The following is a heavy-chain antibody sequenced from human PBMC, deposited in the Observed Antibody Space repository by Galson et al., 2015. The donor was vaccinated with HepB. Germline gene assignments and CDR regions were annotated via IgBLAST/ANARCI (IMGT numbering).Heavy chain of an antibody. CDR2: IKQDGSEK. V-gene: IGHV3-7*05. CDR3: AREVTDIVVVPAAYFDY. Sequence: SLRLSCAASGFTFSSYRMSWVRQAPGKGLEWVANIKQDGSEKYYVDSVKGRFTISRDNAKNSLYLQMNSLRAEDTAVYYCAREVTDIVVVPAAYFDYWGRGTLVTVSS. CDR1: GFTFSSYR. J-gene: IGHJ2*01. D-gene: IGHD2-2*01.